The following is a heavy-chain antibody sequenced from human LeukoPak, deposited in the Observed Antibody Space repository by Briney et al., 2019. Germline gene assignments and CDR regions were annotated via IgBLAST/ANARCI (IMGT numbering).Heavy chain of an antibody. CDR2: IRQDGGVK. CDR1: GFTFSSYW. Sequence: GGSLRLSCAASGFTFSSYWMTWVRQAPGKGLEWVANIRQDGGVKYYMDSAKSRFTLSRDNAKSSLYLQMNSLRVEDTAMYFCARTVVVVVGASDYFDYWGQGTLVTVSS. D-gene: IGHD2-2*01. V-gene: IGHV3-7*03. J-gene: IGHJ4*02. CDR3: ARTVVVVVGASDYFDY.